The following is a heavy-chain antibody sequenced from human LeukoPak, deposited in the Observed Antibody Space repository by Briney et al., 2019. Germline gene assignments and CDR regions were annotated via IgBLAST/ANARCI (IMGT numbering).Heavy chain of an antibody. Sequence: PGGSLRLSCAASGFTFSSYSMNWVRQAPGKGLEWVSAISGSGGSTYYADSVKGRFTISRDNSKNTLYLQMNSLRAEDTAVYYCAKDLSSIAARPWFDPWGQGTLVTVSS. J-gene: IGHJ5*02. V-gene: IGHV3-23*01. CDR1: GFTFSSYS. CDR2: ISGSGGST. D-gene: IGHD6-6*01. CDR3: AKDLSSIAARPWFDP.